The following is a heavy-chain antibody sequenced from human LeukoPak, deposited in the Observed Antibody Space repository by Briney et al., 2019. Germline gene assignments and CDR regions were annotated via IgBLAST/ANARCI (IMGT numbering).Heavy chain of an antibody. D-gene: IGHD2/OR15-2a*01. CDR2: IKEDGSEK. J-gene: IGHJ4*02. Sequence: GGSLRLSCAASGFSFSGYWMTWVRQAPGKGLEWVANIKEDGSEKYYADFVKGRFTISRDNAKNSLDLQMNSLRAEDTAAYYCARRGSTDYWGQGTLVTVSS. V-gene: IGHV3-7*03. CDR1: GFSFSGYW. CDR3: ARRGSTDY.